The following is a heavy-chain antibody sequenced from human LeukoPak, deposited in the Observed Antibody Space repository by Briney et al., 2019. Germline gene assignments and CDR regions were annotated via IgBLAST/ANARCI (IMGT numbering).Heavy chain of an antibody. CDR1: GFTFSSYS. CDR3: ARDGSCSSTSCSYYYYYYYMDV. D-gene: IGHD2-2*01. Sequence: PGGSLRLSCAASGFTFSSYSMSWVRQAPGKGLEWIPSISSSSSYIYYADSMKGRFTISRDNAKNSLYLQMNSLRAEDTAVYYCARDGSCSSTSCSYYYYYYYMDVWGKGTTVTVSS. J-gene: IGHJ6*03. CDR2: ISSSSSYI. V-gene: IGHV3-21*01.